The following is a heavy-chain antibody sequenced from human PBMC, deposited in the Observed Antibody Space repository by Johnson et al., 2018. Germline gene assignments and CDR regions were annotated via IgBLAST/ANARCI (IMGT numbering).Heavy chain of an antibody. CDR3: AKAYKCISEPSDH. D-gene: IGHD6-13*01. CDR2: ISYDGVNT. J-gene: IGHJ4*02. CDR1: GFLFNDYA. V-gene: IGHV3-30*18. Sequence: QVQLVESGGGVVQPGRSLRLSCAASGFLFNDYAMHWVRQAPGKGLEWVAVISYDGVNTYYADSVKCRFITSRDNSKNTLFLQMDSLGVEDTAVYYCAKAYKCISEPSDHWGQGILCTVSS.